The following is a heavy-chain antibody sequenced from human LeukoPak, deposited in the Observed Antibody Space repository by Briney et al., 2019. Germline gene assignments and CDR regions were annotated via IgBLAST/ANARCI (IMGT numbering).Heavy chain of an antibody. CDR1: GGSFSGYY. V-gene: IGHV4-34*01. CDR2: INHSGST. CDR3: ARHGGYCDSPSCSRPQEYFQH. Sequence: PSETLSLTCAVYGGSFSGYYWSWIRQPPGKGLEWIGEINHSGSTNYNPSLKSRVTISVDTSKNQFSLKLSSVTAADTAVYYCARHGGYCDSPSCSRPQEYFQHWGQGTLVTVSS. D-gene: IGHD2-15*01. J-gene: IGHJ1*01.